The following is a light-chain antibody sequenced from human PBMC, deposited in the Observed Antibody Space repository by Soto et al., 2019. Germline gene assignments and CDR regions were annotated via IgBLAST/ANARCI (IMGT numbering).Light chain of an antibody. V-gene: IGKV2-28*01. Sequence: DVVLTQSPLSLPVTLGQPASISCRSSQSLVYNDGNTYFNYYLQKPGQSPQLLIYMTSKRASGVPDRFSGSGSGTYFTLRISRVEAEDAGVYYCMQPLETPRTFGQGTKVDIK. J-gene: IGKJ1*01. CDR1: QSLVYNDGNTY. CDR3: MQPLETPRT. CDR2: MTS.